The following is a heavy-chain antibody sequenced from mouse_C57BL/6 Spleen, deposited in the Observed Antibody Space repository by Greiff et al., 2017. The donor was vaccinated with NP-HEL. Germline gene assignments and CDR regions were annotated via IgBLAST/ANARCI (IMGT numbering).Heavy chain of an antibody. J-gene: IGHJ4*01. CDR2: ISSGSSTI. V-gene: IGHV5-17*01. Sequence: EVQLQQSGGGLVKPGGSLKLSCAASGFTFSDYGMHWVRQAPEKGLEWVAYISSGSSTIYYADTVKGRFTISRDNAKNTLFLQMTSLRSEDTAMYYCARNWAPYAMDYWGQGTSVTVSS. CDR1: GFTFSDYG. D-gene: IGHD4-1*01. CDR3: ARNWAPYAMDY.